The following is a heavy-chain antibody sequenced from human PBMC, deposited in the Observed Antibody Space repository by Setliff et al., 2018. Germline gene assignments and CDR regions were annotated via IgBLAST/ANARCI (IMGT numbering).Heavy chain of an antibody. CDR1: GFIFSSYE. J-gene: IGHJ3*02. D-gene: IGHD6-19*01. CDR2: ITTSGSAT. CDR3: EGRAVADRGFDI. V-gene: IGHV3-48*03. Sequence: GGSLRLSCAVSGFIFSSYEMNWVRQAPGKGLEWVSSITTSGSATYYAESVRGRFTISRDNAKNSLYLQMNSLRAEDTAVYCCEGRAVADRGFDIWGQGTTVTVSS.